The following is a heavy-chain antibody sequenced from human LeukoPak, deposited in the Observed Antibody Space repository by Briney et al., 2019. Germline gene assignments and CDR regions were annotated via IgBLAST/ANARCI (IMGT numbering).Heavy chain of an antibody. Sequence: SETLSLTCAVYGGSFSGYYWSWIRQPPGKGLEWIGEINHSGRNNYNPSLKSRVTISVDTSKNQFSLKLSSVTAADTAVYYCARATGTKVPPGYWGQGTLVTVSS. V-gene: IGHV4-34*01. CDR2: INHSGRN. CDR3: ARATGTKVPPGY. D-gene: IGHD1-7*01. CDR1: GGSFSGYY. J-gene: IGHJ4*02.